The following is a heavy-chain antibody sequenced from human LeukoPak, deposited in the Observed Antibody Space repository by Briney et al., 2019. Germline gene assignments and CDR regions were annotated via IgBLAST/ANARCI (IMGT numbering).Heavy chain of an antibody. CDR3: ARIPSYYYDSSGYQNAFDI. D-gene: IGHD3-22*01. Sequence: GESLKISCKGSGYSFTSYWIGWVRQLPGKGLEWMGIIYPGDSDTRYSPSFQGQVTISADKSISTAYLQWSSLKASDTAMYYCARIPSYYYDSSGYQNAFDIWGQGTMVTVSS. J-gene: IGHJ3*02. CDR1: GYSFTSYW. V-gene: IGHV5-51*01. CDR2: IYPGDSDT.